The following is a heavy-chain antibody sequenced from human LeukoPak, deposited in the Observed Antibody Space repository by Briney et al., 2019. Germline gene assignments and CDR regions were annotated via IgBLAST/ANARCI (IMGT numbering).Heavy chain of an antibody. CDR1: GFSLSTSGVG. J-gene: IGHJ5*02. D-gene: IGHD3-3*01. Sequence: ESGPTLVKPTQTLTLTCTFSGFSLSTSGVGVGWIRQPPGKALEWLALIYWNDDKRYSPSLKSRLTITKDTSKNQVVLTMTNMDPVDTATYYCAHSPYFTIFGVDGNWFDPWGQGTLVTVSS. CDR3: AHSPYFTIFGVDGNWFDP. V-gene: IGHV2-5*01. CDR2: IYWNDDK.